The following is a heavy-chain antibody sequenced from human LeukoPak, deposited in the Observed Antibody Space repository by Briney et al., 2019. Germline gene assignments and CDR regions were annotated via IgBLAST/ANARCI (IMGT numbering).Heavy chain of an antibody. J-gene: IGHJ6*02. CDR2: INDSSRRT. D-gene: IGHD5-24*01. CDR1: GFIFSTYR. V-gene: IGHV3-23*01. CDR3: ASSTYNYDYALDV. Sequence: PGGSLRLSCAASGFIFSTYRMSWVRQAPGKGLEWVSLINDSSRRTYYADSVKGRFTVSRDNSKYTLYLQMNSLRVEDTAVYYCASSTYNYDYALDVWGQGTTVTVSS.